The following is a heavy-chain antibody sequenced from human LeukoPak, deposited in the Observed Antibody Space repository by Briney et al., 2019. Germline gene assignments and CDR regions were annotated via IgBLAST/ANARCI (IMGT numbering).Heavy chain of an antibody. CDR1: GVSISSYY. V-gene: IGHV4-59*01. Sequence: SETMSLTCTVSGVSISSYYWSWIRQPPGKGREWIGYIYYSGSTNYNPSLKSRVTISVDTSKNQFSLKLSSVTAADPAVYYCARGREHYYDSSGYYLYYWGQGNLVTVSS. CDR2: IYYSGST. CDR3: ARGREHYYDSSGYYLYY. D-gene: IGHD3-22*01. J-gene: IGHJ4*02.